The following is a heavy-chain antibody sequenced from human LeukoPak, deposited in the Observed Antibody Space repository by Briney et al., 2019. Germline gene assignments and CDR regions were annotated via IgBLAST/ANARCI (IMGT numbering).Heavy chain of an antibody. D-gene: IGHD1-26*01. Sequence: SETLSLTCTVSGDITHYWGWIRQPPGKGLECIGSIYFSGSTYYNPSLRSRVTISLDTSKKQLSLKLSSVTAADTADYYCARHNGGGVGSYVAPGPPDYFDYWGQGNLVTVST. CDR3: ARHNGGGVGSYVAPGPPDYFDY. CDR2: IYFSGST. V-gene: IGHV4-39*01. J-gene: IGHJ4*02. CDR1: GDITHY.